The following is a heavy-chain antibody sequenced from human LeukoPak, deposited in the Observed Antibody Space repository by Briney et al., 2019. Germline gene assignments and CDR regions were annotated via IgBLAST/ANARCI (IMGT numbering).Heavy chain of an antibody. J-gene: IGHJ4*02. V-gene: IGHV4-30-2*01. CDR3: ARSGSTDFDY. D-gene: IGHD5-12*01. CDR1: GGSVSSGGYS. Sequence: SQTLSLTCAVSGGSVSSGGYSCSWIRQPPGNGLEWIGYIYHSGRASYNPSLKSRVTISLDRSRNHVSLNLTSVTAADTAVYYCARSGSTDFDYWGQGTLVTVSP. CDR2: IYHSGRA.